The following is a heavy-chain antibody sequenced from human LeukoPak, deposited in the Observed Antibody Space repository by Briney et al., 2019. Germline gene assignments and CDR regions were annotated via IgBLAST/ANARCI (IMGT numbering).Heavy chain of an antibody. Sequence: GGSLRLSCAASGLTFRNYAMNWVRQAPGEGLEWVSVVSGGGDSTYYADSVKGRFTISRDNSKNTLYLQMNSLRTEDTAVYYCAKGHRSGYYYTPFDYWGQGTLVTVSS. CDR2: VSGGGDST. J-gene: IGHJ4*02. V-gene: IGHV3-23*01. CDR1: GLTFRNYA. D-gene: IGHD3-22*01. CDR3: AKGHRSGYYYTPFDY.